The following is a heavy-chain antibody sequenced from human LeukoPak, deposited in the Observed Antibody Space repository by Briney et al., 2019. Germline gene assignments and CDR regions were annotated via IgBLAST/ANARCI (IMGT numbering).Heavy chain of an antibody. D-gene: IGHD3-22*01. J-gene: IGHJ6*03. Sequence: SVKVSCKASGGTFSSYDISWVRQAPGQGLEWMGGIMPMFGKANYAQKFQGRVTMTRDMSTSTVYMELSSLRSEDTAVYYCARGYYYDSSGYYSQTGYYYYYMDVWGKGTTVTVSS. CDR2: IMPMFGKA. CDR3: ARGYYYDSSGYYSQTGYYYYYMDV. V-gene: IGHV1-69*05. CDR1: GGTFSSYD.